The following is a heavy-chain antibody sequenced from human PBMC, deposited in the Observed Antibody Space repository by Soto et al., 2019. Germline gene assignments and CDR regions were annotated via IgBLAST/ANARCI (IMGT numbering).Heavy chain of an antibody. D-gene: IGHD2-21*02. Sequence: GGSLRLSCAGSGFTFSRYSMNWVRQAPGKGLEWVASIGTRGDIYYAESVKGRLTISRDNAKNSLSLEMDSLRVKDTGVYYCAREETAWPLAYGLDVWGQGTTVTVSS. CDR3: AREETAWPLAYGLDV. J-gene: IGHJ6*02. CDR1: GFTFSRYS. V-gene: IGHV3-21*01. CDR2: IGTRGDI.